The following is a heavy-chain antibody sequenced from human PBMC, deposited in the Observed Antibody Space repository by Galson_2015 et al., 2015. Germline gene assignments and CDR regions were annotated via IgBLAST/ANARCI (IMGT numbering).Heavy chain of an antibody. CDR2: INPSGGNT. Sequence: SVKVSCKASGYTFTSYYMHWVRQAPGQGLEWMGIINPSGGNTSYAQKFQGRVTMTRDTSTSTVYMELSSLRSEDTAVYYCARLRFFGVVTKRHAFDIWGQGTMVTVSS. CDR3: ARLRFFGVVTKRHAFDI. D-gene: IGHD3-3*01. V-gene: IGHV1-46*01. J-gene: IGHJ3*02. CDR1: GYTFTSYY.